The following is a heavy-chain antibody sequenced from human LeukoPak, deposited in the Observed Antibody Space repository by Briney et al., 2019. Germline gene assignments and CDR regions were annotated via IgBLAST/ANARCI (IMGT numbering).Heavy chain of an antibody. Sequence: KSSETLSLTCAVSGGSISSGGYSWSWIRQPPGKGLEWIGYIYHSGSTYYNPSLKSRVTISVDRSKNQFSLKLSSVTAADTAVYSCARSMVANYDTFDIWGQGTMVTVSS. D-gene: IGHD2-15*01. CDR3: ARSMVANYDTFDI. CDR1: GGSISSGGYS. J-gene: IGHJ3*02. CDR2: IYHSGST. V-gene: IGHV4-30-2*01.